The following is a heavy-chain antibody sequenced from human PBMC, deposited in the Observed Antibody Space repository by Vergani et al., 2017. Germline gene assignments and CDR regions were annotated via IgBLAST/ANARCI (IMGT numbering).Heavy chain of an antibody. Sequence: QVQLVESGGGVVQPGRSLRLSCAASGFTFSSYAMHWVRQAPGKGLEWVAVISYDGSNKYYADSVKGRFTISRDNSKNTLYLQMNSLRAEDTAVYYCVRDPFRLVIYGKTGYYERGPFDYWGQGTLVTVSS. CDR3: VRDPFRLVIYGKTGYYERGPFDY. D-gene: IGHD3-3*01. CDR1: GFTFSSYA. J-gene: IGHJ4*02. V-gene: IGHV3-30-3*01. CDR2: ISYDGSNK.